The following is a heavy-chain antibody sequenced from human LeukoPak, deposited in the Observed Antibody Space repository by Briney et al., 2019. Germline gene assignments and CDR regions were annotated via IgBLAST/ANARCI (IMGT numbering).Heavy chain of an antibody. Sequence: SVKVSCKASGFTFTSSAMQWVRQARGQRLEWIGWIVVGSGNTNYAQKFQERVTITRDMSTSTTYMELSSLRSEDTAVYYCGTDLTMVRGIPRWFDPWGQGTLVTVSS. V-gene: IGHV1-58*02. CDR3: GTDLTMVRGIPRWFDP. J-gene: IGHJ5*02. CDR1: GFTFTSSA. D-gene: IGHD3-10*01. CDR2: IVVGSGNT.